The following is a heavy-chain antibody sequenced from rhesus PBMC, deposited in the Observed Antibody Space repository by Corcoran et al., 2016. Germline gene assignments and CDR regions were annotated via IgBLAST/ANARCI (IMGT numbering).Heavy chain of an antibody. D-gene: IGHD6-31*01. CDR3: ARHGHYSSGWYYFDY. V-gene: IGHV4S14*01. J-gene: IGHJ4*01. CDR1: GYSISSGYY. CDR2: ISSGGGN. Sequence: QVQLQESGPGLVKPSETLSLTCAVSGYSISSGYYWGWIRQPPGKGLEWIGHISSGGGNYLTPSLKSRVTLSVDTSKNQFSLKLSSVTAADTAVYYCARHGHYSSGWYYFDYWGQGVLVTVSS.